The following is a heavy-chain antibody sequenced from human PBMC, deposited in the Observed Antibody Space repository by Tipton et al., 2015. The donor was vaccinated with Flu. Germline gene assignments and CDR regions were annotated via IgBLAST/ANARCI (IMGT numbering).Heavy chain of an antibody. CDR2: IYYSGST. D-gene: IGHD6-19*01. CDR3: ARDPGGHSSGWKGPFDY. J-gene: IGHJ4*02. CDR1: GGSISSSSYY. Sequence: TLSLTCTVSGGSISSSSYYWGWIRQPPGKGLEWIGSIYYSGSTYYNPSLKSRVTISVDTSKNQFSLKLSSVTAADTAVYYCARDPGGHSSGWKGPFDYWGRGTLVTVSS. V-gene: IGHV4-39*07.